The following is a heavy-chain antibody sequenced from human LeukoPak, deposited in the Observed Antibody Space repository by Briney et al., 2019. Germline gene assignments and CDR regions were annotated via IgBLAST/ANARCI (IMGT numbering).Heavy chain of an antibody. D-gene: IGHD5-12*01. CDR3: ARRVATYYFDY. Sequence: PGGSLRLSCAASGFTFSSYAISWVRQAPGKGLEWVSAISGSGGSTYHADSVKGRITISRDNSKNTLYLQMNSLRAEDTAVYYCARRVATYYFDYWGQGTLVTVSS. CDR1: GFTFSSYA. J-gene: IGHJ4*02. V-gene: IGHV3-23*01. CDR2: ISGSGGST.